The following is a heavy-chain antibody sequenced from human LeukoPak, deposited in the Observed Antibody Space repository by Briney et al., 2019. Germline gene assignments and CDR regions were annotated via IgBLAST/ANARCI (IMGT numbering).Heavy chain of an antibody. CDR3: ERLLHPSGYEWLFDS. CDR1: GGSISTYY. CDR2: IYYSGNT. V-gene: IGHV4-59*01. D-gene: IGHD5-12*01. Sequence: SETLSLTCTVSGGSISTYYWSWIRQPPGKGLEWIGYIYYSGNTNYNPSLKSRVTISVDTSKNQFSLKLSSVTAADTAVYYCERLLHPSGYEWLFDSWGQGTLVTVSS. J-gene: IGHJ4*02.